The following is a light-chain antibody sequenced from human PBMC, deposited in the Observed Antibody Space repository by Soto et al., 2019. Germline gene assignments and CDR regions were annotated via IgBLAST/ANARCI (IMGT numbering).Light chain of an antibody. CDR2: GSY. CDR3: LQDDSYPLT. J-gene: IGKJ4*01. V-gene: IGKV1-6*01. CDR1: QGIRSD. Sequence: AIHVTQSPSSLSASVGDTVTITCRASQGIRSDLSWYQQKPGKAPKLLIWGSYRLQSGVPSRFSGSGAGTDFTLTISRLQPDDFATYYCLQDDSYPLTFGGGSKVEIK.